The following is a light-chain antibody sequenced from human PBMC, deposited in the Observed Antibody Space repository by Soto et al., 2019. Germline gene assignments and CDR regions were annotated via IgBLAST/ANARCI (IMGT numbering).Light chain of an antibody. V-gene: IGKV3-20*01. CDR2: GTS. J-gene: IGKJ1*01. CDR3: QQYNSYRT. CDR1: QSVSSKY. Sequence: EIVLTQSPGTLSLSPGERATLSCRASQSVSSKYLAWYQQKPGQAPRVLIYGTSIRASGVPERFSGGGSGTDFTLTISSLQPDDFATYYCQQYNSYRTFGQGTKVEIK.